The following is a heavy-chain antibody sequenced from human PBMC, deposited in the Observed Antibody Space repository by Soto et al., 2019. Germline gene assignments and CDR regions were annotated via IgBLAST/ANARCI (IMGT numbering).Heavy chain of an antibody. CDR2: IESRSDGGTT. J-gene: IGHJ4*02. D-gene: IGHD3-22*01. V-gene: IGHV3-15*04. CDR3: TTGIRSGYLVY. CDR1: GFTFNNAW. Sequence: EVQLVESGGGLVEPGGSLRLSCAASGFTFNNAWMSWVRQAPGKGLEWVGRIESRSDGGTTDYAAPVKGRFTISRDDSKNTLFLQMNSLRTEDTAVYFCTTGIRSGYLVYWGQGTLVTVSS.